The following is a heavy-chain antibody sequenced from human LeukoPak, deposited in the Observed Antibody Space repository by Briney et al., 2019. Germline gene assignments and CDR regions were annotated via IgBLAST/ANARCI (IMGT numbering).Heavy chain of an antibody. CDR3: ARDSDGGNRYYFDY. V-gene: IGHV3-33*08. CDR2: IWYDGSNK. CDR1: GFTFSSYG. Sequence: GGSLRLSCAASGFTFSSYGMHWVRQAPGKGLEWVAVIWYDGSNKYYADSVKGRFTISRDNSKNTLYLQMNSLRAEDTAVHYCARDSDGGNRYYFDYWGQGTLVTVSS. D-gene: IGHD4-23*01. J-gene: IGHJ4*02.